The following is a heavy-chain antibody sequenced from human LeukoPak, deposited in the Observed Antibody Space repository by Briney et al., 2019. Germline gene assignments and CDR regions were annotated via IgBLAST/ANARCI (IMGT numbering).Heavy chain of an antibody. D-gene: IGHD2-15*01. CDR2: FDPEDGET. CDR3: AGQLLPNNWFDP. J-gene: IGHJ5*02. CDR1: GYTLTELS. V-gene: IGHV1-24*01. Sequence: ASVNVSCKVSGYTLTELSMHWVRQAPGKGLEWMGGFDPEDGETIYAQKFQGRVTMTEDTSTDTAYMELSSLRSEDTAVYYCAGQLLPNNWFDPWGQGTLVTVSS.